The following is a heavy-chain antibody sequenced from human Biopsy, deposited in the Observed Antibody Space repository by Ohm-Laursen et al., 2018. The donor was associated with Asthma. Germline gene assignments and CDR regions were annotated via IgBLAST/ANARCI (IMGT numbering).Heavy chain of an antibody. J-gene: IGHJ4*02. CDR1: GFAVSRDY. D-gene: IGHD6-13*01. V-gene: IGHV3-66*04. Sequence: GSLRLSCSASGFAVSRDYMFWVRQAPGKGLEWVSVIYSGGTSHTADSVKGRFTISRDNSKNTVYLQMNSLTGEDTAVYYCAKHKGGPRIGVAGTFDHWGQGTLVTVSS. CDR2: IYSGGTS. CDR3: AKHKGGPRIGVAGTFDH.